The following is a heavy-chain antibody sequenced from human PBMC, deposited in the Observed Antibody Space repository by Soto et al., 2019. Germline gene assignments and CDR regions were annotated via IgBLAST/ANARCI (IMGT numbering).Heavy chain of an antibody. J-gene: IGHJ4*02. D-gene: IGHD5-18*01. CDR1: GGSISSYY. CDR2: IYYSGST. Sequence: APLAPTCTVSGGSISSYYWSWIRQPPGKGLEWIGYIYYSGSTNYNPPLKSRVTISVDTSKNQFSLKLSSVTAADTAVYYCARGIQLWLPYFDYWGQGTLVTVSS. V-gene: IGHV4-59*01. CDR3: ARGIQLWLPYFDY.